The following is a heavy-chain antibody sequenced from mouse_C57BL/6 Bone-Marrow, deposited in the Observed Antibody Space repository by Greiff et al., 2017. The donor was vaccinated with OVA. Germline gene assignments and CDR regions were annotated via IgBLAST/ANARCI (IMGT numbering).Heavy chain of an antibody. CDR1: GFTFSSYA. V-gene: IGHV5-4*01. CDR2: ISDGGSYT. J-gene: IGHJ2*01. D-gene: IGHD2-2*01. Sequence: DVKLVESGGGLVKPGGSLKLSCAASGFTFSSYAMSWVRQTPEKRLEWVATISDGGSYTYYPDNVKGRFTISRDNAKNNLYLQMSHLKSEDTAMYYCARDQDGYDLDYWGQGTTLTVSS. CDR3: ARDQDGYDLDY.